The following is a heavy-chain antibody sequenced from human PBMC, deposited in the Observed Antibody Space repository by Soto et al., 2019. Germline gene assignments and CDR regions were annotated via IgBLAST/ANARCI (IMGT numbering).Heavy chain of an antibody. CDR2: ITPYNGKT. CDR3: ARDTSHYFDH. J-gene: IGHJ4*02. D-gene: IGHD2-2*01. CDR1: GYTFITYG. Sequence: VASVKVSCKASGYTFITYGVTWVRQAPGQGLEWMGWITPYNGKTHYAQKFQDRVTMTTDTAETTAYMELRSLTSDDSAMYFSARDTSHYFDHWGQGILVTVSS. V-gene: IGHV1-18*01.